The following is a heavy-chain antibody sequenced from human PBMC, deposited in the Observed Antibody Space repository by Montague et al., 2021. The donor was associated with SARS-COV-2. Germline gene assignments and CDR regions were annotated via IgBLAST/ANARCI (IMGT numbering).Heavy chain of an antibody. CDR2: IYYSGST. Sequence: TLSLTCTVSGGSISSGGYYWSWIRQHPGKGLEWVGYIYYSGSTXYNPSLKSRVTISVDTSKNQFSLKLSSVTAADTAVYYCARASGKKTIFGVVISYFDYWGQRTLVTVSS. CDR3: ARASGKKTIFGVVISYFDY. D-gene: IGHD3-3*01. J-gene: IGHJ4*02. V-gene: IGHV4-31*03. CDR1: GGSISSGGYY.